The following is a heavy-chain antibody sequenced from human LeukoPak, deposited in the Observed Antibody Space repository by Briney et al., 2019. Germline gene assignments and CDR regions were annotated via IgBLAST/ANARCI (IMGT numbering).Heavy chain of an antibody. D-gene: IGHD3-10*01. J-gene: IGHJ4*02. CDR3: ARAGSHWHYVY. V-gene: IGHV3-7*01. CDR1: GFTFSSYW. CDR2: INHNGNVN. Sequence: TGGSLRLSCAASGFTFSSYWMNWARQAPGKGLEWVASINHNGNVNYYVDSVKGRFTISRDNAKNSLSLQMNNLRVEDTAVYYCARAGSHWHYVYWGQGTVVTVSS.